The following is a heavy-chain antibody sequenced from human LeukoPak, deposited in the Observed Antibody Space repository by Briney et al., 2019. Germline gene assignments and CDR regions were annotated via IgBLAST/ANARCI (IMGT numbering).Heavy chain of an antibody. D-gene: IGHD6-13*01. CDR3: ARPASSRPPDEFTI. Sequence: SETLSLTCTVSGGSISTYYWSWIRQPPGKGLEWIGYVHYSGSTNYNPSLKSRVSISVDTSKNQFSLKMNSVTAADTAVYYCARPASSRPPDEFTIWGQGTMVTVSS. V-gene: IGHV4-59*08. CDR1: GGSISTYY. J-gene: IGHJ3*02. CDR2: VHYSGST.